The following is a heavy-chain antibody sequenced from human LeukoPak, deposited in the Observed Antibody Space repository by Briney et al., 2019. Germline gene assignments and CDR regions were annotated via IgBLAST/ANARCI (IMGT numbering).Heavy chain of an antibody. Sequence: PSETLSLTCAVYGGSFSGYYWSWIRQPPGKGPEWIGEINHSGSTNYNPSLKSRVTISVDTSKNQFSLKLSSVTAADTAVYYCARGWGSGWYLDYWGQGTLVTVSS. J-gene: IGHJ4*02. CDR3: ARGWGSGWYLDY. CDR2: INHSGST. V-gene: IGHV4-34*01. CDR1: GGSFSGYY. D-gene: IGHD6-19*01.